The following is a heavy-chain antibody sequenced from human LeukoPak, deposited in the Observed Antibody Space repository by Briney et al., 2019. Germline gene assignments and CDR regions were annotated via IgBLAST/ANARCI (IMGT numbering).Heavy chain of an antibody. CDR2: ISGSSKTM. J-gene: IGHJ5*02. D-gene: IGHD3-9*01. V-gene: IGHV3-48*01. CDR3: ARKGIDYDILTGFDP. CDR1: GFTFSRYS. Sequence: GGSLRLSCEASGFTFSRYSMNWVRQAPRRGLEWLSYISGSSKTMYYADSVKGRFTISRDNAKNSLYLQMNSLRAEDTAVYYCARKGIDYDILTGFDPWGQGTLVTVSS.